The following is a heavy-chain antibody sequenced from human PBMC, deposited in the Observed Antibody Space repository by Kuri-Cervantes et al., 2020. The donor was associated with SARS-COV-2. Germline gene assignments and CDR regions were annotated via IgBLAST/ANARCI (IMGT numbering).Heavy chain of an antibody. Sequence: ASVKVSCKASGYTFTGYYMHWVRQAAGQGLEWMGWINRNSGGTNYSQKFQGWVTMTRYTSISTVYMELSRLRSDDTAVYYCARSTPFRRLGVIYQGGAFDIWGQRTMVTVSS. CDR3: ARSTPFRRLGVIYQGGAFDI. CDR2: INRNSGGT. D-gene: IGHD3-22*01. V-gene: IGHV1-2*04. J-gene: IGHJ3*02. CDR1: GYTFTGYY.